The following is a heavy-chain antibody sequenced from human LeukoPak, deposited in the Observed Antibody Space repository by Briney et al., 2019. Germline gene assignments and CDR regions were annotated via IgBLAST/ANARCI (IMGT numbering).Heavy chain of an antibody. D-gene: IGHD3-22*01. Sequence: ASVKVSCKVSGYTLTELSMHWVRQAPGKGLEWMGGFDPEDGETIYAQKFQGRVTMTEDTSTDTAYMELSSLRSEDTAVYYCATPTLDYYDSSGYYEVSSAFDIWGQGTMVTVSS. J-gene: IGHJ3*02. V-gene: IGHV1-24*01. CDR3: ATPTLDYYDSSGYYEVSSAFDI. CDR1: GYTLTELS. CDR2: FDPEDGET.